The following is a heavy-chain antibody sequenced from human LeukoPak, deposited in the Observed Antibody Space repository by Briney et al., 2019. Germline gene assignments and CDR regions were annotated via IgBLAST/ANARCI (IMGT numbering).Heavy chain of an antibody. CDR1: EFTFSSYS. D-gene: IGHD4-17*01. Sequence: GGSLRLSCAASEFTFSSYSMNWVRQAPGKGLEWVSSISSTSTYIYYAVSVKGRFTISRDNAKNSLYLQMNSLRAEDTAVYYCARLGYGDYGGYYYYLDVWGKGTTVTISS. CDR2: ISSTSTYI. V-gene: IGHV3-21*01. CDR3: ARLGYGDYGGYYYYLDV. J-gene: IGHJ6*03.